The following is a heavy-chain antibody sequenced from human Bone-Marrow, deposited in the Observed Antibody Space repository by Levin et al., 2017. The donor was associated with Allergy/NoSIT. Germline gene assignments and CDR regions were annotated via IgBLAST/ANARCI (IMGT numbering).Heavy chain of an antibody. CDR3: ARRGSCDY. J-gene: IGHJ4*02. D-gene: IGHD2-15*01. V-gene: IGHV5-51*01. CDR1: GFSFTTYW. CDR2: ISPSDSEI. Sequence: ASVKVSCKGFGFSFTTYWVGWVRLMPGKGLEWMGIISPSDSEIRYSPSFQGQVTISADKSLNTAYLQWSSLKVSDTAIYYCARRGSCDYWGQGTLVTVSS.